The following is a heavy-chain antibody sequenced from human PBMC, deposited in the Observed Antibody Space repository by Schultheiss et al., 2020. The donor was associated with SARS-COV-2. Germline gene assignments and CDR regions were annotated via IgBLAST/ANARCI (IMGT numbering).Heavy chain of an antibody. CDR3: ARDFPGSDFWSGYRVYGRGGPRFDP. CDR1: GFTFSSYA. J-gene: IGHJ5*02. CDR2: ISGSGGST. D-gene: IGHD3-3*01. V-gene: IGHV3-23*01. Sequence: GGSLRLSCAASGFTFSSYAMSWVRQAPGKGLEWVSAISGSGGSTYYADSVKGRFTISRDNSKNTLYLQMNSLRAEDTAVYYCARDFPGSDFWSGYRVYGRGGPRFDPWGQGTLVTVSS.